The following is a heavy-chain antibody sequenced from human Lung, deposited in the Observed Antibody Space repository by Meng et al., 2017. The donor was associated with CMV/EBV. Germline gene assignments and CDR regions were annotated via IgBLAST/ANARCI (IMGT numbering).Heavy chain of an antibody. CDR3: ARDSLYEPKYGTDV. CDR2: VFHTGAT. D-gene: IGHD5/OR15-5a*01. J-gene: IGHJ6*02. CDR1: GGSISSSSYY. Sequence: LXXTVSGGSISSSSYYWSWIRQHPGKGPEWIGYVFHTGATYYSPSLNSRLTLSLDTSKNQFYLKLSSVTAADTAVYYCARDSLYEPKYGTDVWGPGTTVXVSS. V-gene: IGHV4-31*03.